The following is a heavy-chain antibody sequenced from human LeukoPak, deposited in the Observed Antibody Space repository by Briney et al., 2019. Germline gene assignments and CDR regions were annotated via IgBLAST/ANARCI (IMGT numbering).Heavy chain of an antibody. CDR2: ISYSGGTT. Sequence: SETLSLTCTVSGGSISSSSVYWGWIRQPPGTGLEWIATISYSGGTTSYNPSLKSRVTISVDTSKNQFSLKLNSVTAADTAVYYCVRRTSGSYSDYWGQGTLVTVSS. CDR1: GGSISSSSVY. J-gene: IGHJ4*02. CDR3: VRRTSGSYSDY. V-gene: IGHV4-39*01. D-gene: IGHD1-26*01.